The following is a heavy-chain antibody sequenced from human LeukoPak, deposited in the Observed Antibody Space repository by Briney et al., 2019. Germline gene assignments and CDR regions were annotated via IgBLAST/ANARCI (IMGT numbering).Heavy chain of an antibody. D-gene: IGHD2-2*01. V-gene: IGHV4-61*01. Sequence: PSETLSLTCTVSGGSVSSGSYYWSWIRQPPGKGLEWIGYIYYSGSTNYNPSFKSRVTISVDTSKNQFSLKLSSVTAADTAVYYCAREDGTRFDYWGQGTLVTVSS. CDR3: AREDGTRFDY. J-gene: IGHJ4*02. CDR1: GGSVSSGSYY. CDR2: IYYSGST.